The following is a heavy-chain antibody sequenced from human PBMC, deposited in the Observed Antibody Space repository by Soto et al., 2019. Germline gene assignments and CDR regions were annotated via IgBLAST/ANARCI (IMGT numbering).Heavy chain of an antibody. CDR2: IYYSGST. CDR1: GGSISSGGYY. J-gene: IGHJ4*02. CDR3: ARGDQLLSYFDY. Sequence: SETLSLTCTVSGGSISSGGYYWSWIRQHPGKGLEWIGYIYYSGSTYYNPSLKSRVTISVDTSKNQFSLKLSSVTAADTAVYYCARGDQLLSYFDYWGQGTLVTVSS. D-gene: IGHD2-2*01. V-gene: IGHV4-31*03.